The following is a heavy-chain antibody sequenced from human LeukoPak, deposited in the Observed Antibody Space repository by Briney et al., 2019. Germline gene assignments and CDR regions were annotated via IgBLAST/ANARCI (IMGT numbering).Heavy chain of an antibody. D-gene: IGHD6-19*01. V-gene: IGHV4-39*07. CDR3: AREGWLHNDAFDI. CDR2: IYYSGST. CDR1: GGSISSSSYY. Sequence: PSETLSLTCTVSGGSISSSSYYWGWIRQPPGKGLEWIGSIYYSGSTYYNPSLKSRVTISVDTSKNQFSLKLSSVTAADPAVYYCAREGWLHNDAFDIWGQGTMVTVSS. J-gene: IGHJ3*02.